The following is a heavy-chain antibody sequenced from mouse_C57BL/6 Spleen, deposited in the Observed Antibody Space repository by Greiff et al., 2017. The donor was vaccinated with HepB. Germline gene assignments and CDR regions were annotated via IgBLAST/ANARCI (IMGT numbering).Heavy chain of an antibody. V-gene: IGHV6-6*01. D-gene: IGHD1-1*01. Sequence: EVKLQESGGGLVQPGGSMKLSCAASGFTFSDAWMDWVRQSPEKGLEWVAEIRNNANNPATYYAESVKGSITISRDDSKNSVYLQMKSLRAEDTGIYYGTSDYGSSYGYFDVWGTGTTVTVSS. CDR1: GFTFSDAW. CDR3: TSDYGSSYGYFDV. CDR2: IRNNANNPAT. J-gene: IGHJ1*03.